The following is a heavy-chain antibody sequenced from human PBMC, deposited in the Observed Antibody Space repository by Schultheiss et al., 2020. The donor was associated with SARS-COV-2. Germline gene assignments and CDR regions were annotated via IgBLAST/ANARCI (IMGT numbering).Heavy chain of an antibody. V-gene: IGHV3-23*01. Sequence: GGSLRLSCAASGFTFDDYTMHWVRQAPGKGLEWVSAIRGSGGSTYYADSVKGRFTISRDNSKNTMYLQMNSLRAEDTALYYCAKVAHSDHYGVSSGHFDYWGQGTLVTVSS. J-gene: IGHJ4*02. CDR3: AKVAHSDHYGVSSGHFDY. CDR1: GFTFDDYT. CDR2: IRGSGGST. D-gene: IGHD3-22*01.